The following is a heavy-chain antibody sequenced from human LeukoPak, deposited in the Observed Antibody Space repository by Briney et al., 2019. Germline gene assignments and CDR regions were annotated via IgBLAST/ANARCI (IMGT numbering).Heavy chain of an antibody. D-gene: IGHD4-23*01. J-gene: IGHJ4*02. CDR3: ATSADSPGNS. CDR1: GFTFSTYW. Sequence: PGGSLRLSCVASGFTFSTYWMSWVRQAPGKGLEWVANLKQDGSVKHYVDSVKGPFTISRDNAKNSLYLQMTNLRAEDTAVYYCATSADSPGNSWGQGTLITVSS. CDR2: LKQDGSVK. V-gene: IGHV3-7*01.